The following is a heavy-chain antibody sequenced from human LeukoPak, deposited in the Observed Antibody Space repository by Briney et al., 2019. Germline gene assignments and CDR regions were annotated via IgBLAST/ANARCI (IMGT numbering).Heavy chain of an antibody. D-gene: IGHD6-19*01. CDR3: ARDPYSSGWPSYYYYGMDV. CDR2: ISSSSGYI. J-gene: IGHJ6*02. CDR1: GFTFSIYS. Sequence: GGSLRLSCAASGFTFSIYSINWVRQAPGKGLEWVSSISSSSGYIYYADSVKGRFTISRDNAKNSLYLQMNSLRAEDTAVYYCARDPYSSGWPSYYYYGMDVWGQGTTVTVSS. V-gene: IGHV3-21*01.